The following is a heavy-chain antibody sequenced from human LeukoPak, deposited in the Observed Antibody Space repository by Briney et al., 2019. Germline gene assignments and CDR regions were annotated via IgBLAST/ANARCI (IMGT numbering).Heavy chain of an antibody. Sequence: GASVKVSCKASGYTFTSYAMHWVRQAPGQRLEWMGWINAGNGNTKYSQKFQGRVTITRDTSASTAYMEPSSPRSEDTAVYYCARGYYGSGYVDYWGQGTLVTVSS. D-gene: IGHD3-10*01. CDR1: GYTFTSYA. CDR2: INAGNGNT. V-gene: IGHV1-3*01. CDR3: ARGYYGSGYVDY. J-gene: IGHJ4*02.